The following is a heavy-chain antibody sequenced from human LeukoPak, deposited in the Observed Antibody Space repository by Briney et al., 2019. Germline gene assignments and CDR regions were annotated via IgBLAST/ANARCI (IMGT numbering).Heavy chain of an antibody. CDR2: ISGSGGST. CDR1: GFTFSSYA. D-gene: IGHD6-13*01. V-gene: IGHV3-23*01. J-gene: IGHJ4*02. CDR3: ARKIGFSSSWYYGRHYFDY. Sequence: PGGSVRLSCAASGFTFSSYAMSWVRQAPGKGLEWVSAISGSGGSTYYADSVKGRFTISRDNSKNTLYLQMNSLRAEDTAVYYCARKIGFSSSWYYGRHYFDYWGQGTLVTVSS.